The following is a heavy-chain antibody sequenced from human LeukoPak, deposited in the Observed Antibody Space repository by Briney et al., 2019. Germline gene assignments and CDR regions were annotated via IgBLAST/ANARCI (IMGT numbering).Heavy chain of an antibody. CDR2: IIPIFGTA. D-gene: IGHD3-10*01. CDR3: AMSRDYYGSGSYLELPSYYYYGMDV. J-gene: IGHJ6*02. V-gene: IGHV1-69*13. Sequence: AASVKVSCKASGGTFSSYATSWVRQAPGQGLEWMGGIIPIFGTANYAQKFQGRVTITADESTSTAYMELSSLRSEDTAVYYCAMSRDYYGSGSYLELPSYYYYGMDVWGQGTTVTVSS. CDR1: GGTFSSYA.